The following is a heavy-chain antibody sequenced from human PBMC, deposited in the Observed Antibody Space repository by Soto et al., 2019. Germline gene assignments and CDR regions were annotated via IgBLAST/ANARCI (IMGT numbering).Heavy chain of an antibody. CDR2: IWYDGSNK. D-gene: IGHD4-4*01. J-gene: IGHJ6*02. CDR1: GFTFSSYG. CDR3: ASYWCAVTTDGMYV. Sequence: GGSLRLSCAASGFTFSSYGMHWVRQAPGKGLEWVAVIWYDGSNKYYADSVKGRFTISRDNSKNTLYLQMNSLRAEDTAVYYCASYWCAVTTDGMYVWGRGTTDTVS. V-gene: IGHV3-33*01.